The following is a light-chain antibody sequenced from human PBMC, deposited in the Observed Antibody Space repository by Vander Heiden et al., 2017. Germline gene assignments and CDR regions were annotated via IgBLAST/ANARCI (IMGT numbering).Light chain of an antibody. CDR3: SSYIASSNRVI. CDR1: PSHVGGCNY. V-gene: IGLV2-14*01. J-gene: IGLJ2*01. Sequence: QSALTQPASVSGSPGPSITIPCPGSPSHVGGCNYVTWYQHHPGKAPKLLIYENTQRPSGVSNRFSGSKSGNSASLTISGLQAEDEAHYYCSSYIASSNRVIFGGGTKLTVL. CDR2: ENT.